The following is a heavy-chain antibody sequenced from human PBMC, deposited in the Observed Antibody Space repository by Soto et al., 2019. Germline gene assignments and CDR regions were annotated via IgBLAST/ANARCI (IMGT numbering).Heavy chain of an antibody. CDR3: ARRQPEGYNDRGFDP. D-gene: IGHD5-12*01. J-gene: IGHJ5*02. CDR2: IIPIFGTA. CDR1: GGTFSSYA. Sequence: QVQLVQSGAEVKKPGSSVKVSCKASGGTFSSYAISWVRQAPGQVLEWMGGIIPIFGTANYAQKFQGSVTITADKPTSTAYIELSSLRSEDTAVYYFARRQPEGYNDRGFDPWGQGTLVTVSS. V-gene: IGHV1-69*14.